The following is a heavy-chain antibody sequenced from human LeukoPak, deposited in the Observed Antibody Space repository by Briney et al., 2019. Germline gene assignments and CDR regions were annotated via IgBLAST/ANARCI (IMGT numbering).Heavy chain of an antibody. V-gene: IGHV3-30*18. CDR3: AKDGSSGWANYYFDY. CDR1: GFTFSSYA. J-gene: IGHJ4*02. Sequence: GGCLRLSCAASGFTFSSYAMHWVRQAPGKGLEWVAVISYDGLTTHYADSVKGRFTISRDNSKKMLYLQMNSLRAEDTAVYYCAKDGSSGWANYYFDYWGQGSLVTVSS. CDR2: ISYDGLTT. D-gene: IGHD6-19*01.